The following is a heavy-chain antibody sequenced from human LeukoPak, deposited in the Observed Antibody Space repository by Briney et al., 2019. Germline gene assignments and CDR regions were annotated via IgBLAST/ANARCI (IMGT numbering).Heavy chain of an antibody. Sequence: GGSLRLSCAASGFTVSGNYMSWVRQAPGKGLEWVSVIYTAGSTYNADSVKGRFTISRDKSKNTLYLQMNSLRAEDTAVYYCAKERATVTTGGYFDYWGQGTLVTVSS. J-gene: IGHJ4*02. CDR2: IYTAGST. V-gene: IGHV3-53*01. D-gene: IGHD4-17*01. CDR1: GFTVSGNY. CDR3: AKERATVTTGGYFDY.